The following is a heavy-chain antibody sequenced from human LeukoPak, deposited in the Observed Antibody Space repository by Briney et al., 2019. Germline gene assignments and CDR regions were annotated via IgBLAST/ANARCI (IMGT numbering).Heavy chain of an antibody. Sequence: SETLSLTCAVHGGSFSGFYWTWMRQPPGKGPEWIGEIFPGGRINYNPSLQSRVTISGDTSKNQFSLKVSTVTAAHTAVYYCARGLGEGYPDHWGQGTVVTVSP. D-gene: IGHD5-12*01. CDR2: IFPGGRI. CDR1: GGSFSGFY. V-gene: IGHV4-34*01. CDR3: ARGLGEGYPDH. J-gene: IGHJ4*02.